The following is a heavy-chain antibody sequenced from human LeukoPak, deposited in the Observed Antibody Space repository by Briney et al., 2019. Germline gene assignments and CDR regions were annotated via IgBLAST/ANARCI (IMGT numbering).Heavy chain of an antibody. CDR3: AKDATPRNSVWDYFDY. V-gene: IGHV3-23*01. Sequence: GGSLRLSCAASGFSFSTHWMSWFRQAPGKGLEWVAVIGGPDDTHYADSVKGRFAVSRDDSTNTVFLQMNSLRADDSAIYYCAKDATPRNSVWDYFDYWGQGTLVTVSS. CDR1: GFSFSTHW. J-gene: IGHJ4*02. CDR2: IGGPDDT. D-gene: IGHD7-27*01.